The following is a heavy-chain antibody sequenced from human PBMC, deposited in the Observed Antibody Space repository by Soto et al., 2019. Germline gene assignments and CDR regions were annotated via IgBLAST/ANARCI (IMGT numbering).Heavy chain of an antibody. J-gene: IGHJ4*02. CDR1: GGSISSAAYY. Sequence: SETLSLTCTVSGGSISSAAYYWSWIRQHPGKGLEWIGYISHSGSTYYNPSLKSLVTISVDTSKNQFSLKLTSVTAADTAVYYCARVTLDTAMVLYFDYWGQGTLVTVSS. D-gene: IGHD5-18*01. CDR2: ISHSGST. CDR3: ARVTLDTAMVLYFDY. V-gene: IGHV4-31*01.